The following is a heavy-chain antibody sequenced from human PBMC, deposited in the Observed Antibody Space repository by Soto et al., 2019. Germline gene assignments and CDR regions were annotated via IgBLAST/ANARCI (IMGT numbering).Heavy chain of an antibody. J-gene: IGHJ5*02. Sequence: ASEKVSCKASGGTFSSYAISWVRQAPGQGLEWMGGIIPIFGTANYAQKFQGRVTITADESTSTAYMELSSLRSEDTAVYYCARERLNYYGSGSYNWFDPWGQGALVTVSS. CDR3: ARERLNYYGSGSYNWFDP. CDR2: IIPIFGTA. D-gene: IGHD3-10*01. CDR1: GGTFSSYA. V-gene: IGHV1-69*13.